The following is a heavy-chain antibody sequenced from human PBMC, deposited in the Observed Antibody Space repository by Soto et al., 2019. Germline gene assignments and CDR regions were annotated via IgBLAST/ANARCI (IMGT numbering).Heavy chain of an antibody. D-gene: IGHD3-3*01. CDR2: IYYSGST. Sequence: PSETLSLTCTDSGGSISSYYWSWIRQPPGKGLEWIGYIYYSGSTNYNPSLKSRVTISVDTSKNQFSLKLSSVTAADTAVYYCARYDHETFDYWGQGTLVTVSS. CDR3: ARYDHETFDY. CDR1: GGSISSYY. V-gene: IGHV4-59*08. J-gene: IGHJ4*02.